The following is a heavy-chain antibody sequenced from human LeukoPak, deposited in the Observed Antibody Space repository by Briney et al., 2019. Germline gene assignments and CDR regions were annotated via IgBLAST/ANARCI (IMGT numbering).Heavy chain of an antibody. CDR1: GGSISSYY. D-gene: IGHD3-22*01. CDR3: ARQGYYYDSSGYQYYFDY. CDR2: IYYSGST. V-gene: IGHV4-59*08. J-gene: IGHJ4*02. Sequence: NTSETLSLTCTVSGGSISSYYWSWIRQPPGKGLEWIGYIYYSGSTNYNPSPKSRVTISVDTSKNQFSLKLSSVTAADTAVYYCARQGYYYDSSGYQYYFDYWGQGTLVTVSS.